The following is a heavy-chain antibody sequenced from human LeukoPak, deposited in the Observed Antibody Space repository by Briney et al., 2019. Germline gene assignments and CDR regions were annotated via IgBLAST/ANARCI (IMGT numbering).Heavy chain of an antibody. V-gene: IGHV3-21*01. CDR2: ISGSGTYI. CDR1: GFTFRSYA. CDR3: ARERGSLAY. J-gene: IGHJ4*02. D-gene: IGHD3-16*01. Sequence: GGSLRLSCVASGFTFRSYAMNWVRQAPWKGLEWVSSISGSGTYIYYADSVKGRFTISRDNTKNSVSLKMSSLRAEDPAVYYCARERGSLAYWGKGTLVTVSS.